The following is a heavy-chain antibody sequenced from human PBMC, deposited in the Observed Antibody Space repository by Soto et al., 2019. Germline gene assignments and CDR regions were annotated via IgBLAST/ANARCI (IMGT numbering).Heavy chain of an antibody. V-gene: IGHV3-15*07. CDR2: IKSKTDGGTT. CDR1: GFTFSNAW. Sequence: GSLRLSCAASGFTFSNAWMNWIRQAPGKGLEQVGHIKSKTDGGTTDYAAPVKGRFTISRDDSKNTLYLQMNSLKTEDTAVYYCITAYCGGDCYPPYYYGMDVWGQGTTVTVSS. CDR3: ITAYCGGDCYPPYYYGMDV. J-gene: IGHJ6*02. D-gene: IGHD2-21*02.